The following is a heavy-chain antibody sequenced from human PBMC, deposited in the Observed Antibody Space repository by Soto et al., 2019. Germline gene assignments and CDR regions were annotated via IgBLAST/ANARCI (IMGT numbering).Heavy chain of an antibody. Sequence: SETLSLTCTVSGGSSSSSSYSWGWIRQPPGKGLEWIGSIYHSGSTNYNPSLKSRVTISVDTSKNEFSLRLSSVTAADTAVYYCARLNGYCVSTGCHGYYGMDVWGQGTTVTVSS. V-gene: IGHV4-39*01. CDR1: GGSSSSSSYS. CDR2: IYHSGST. D-gene: IGHD2-2*03. J-gene: IGHJ6*02. CDR3: ARLNGYCVSTGCHGYYGMDV.